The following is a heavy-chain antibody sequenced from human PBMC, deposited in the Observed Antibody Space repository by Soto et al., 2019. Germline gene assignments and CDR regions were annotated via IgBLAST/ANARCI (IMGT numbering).Heavy chain of an antibody. J-gene: IGHJ3*02. Sequence: ASVKVSCKASGYTFTSYYMHWVRQAPGQGLERMGIINPSGGSTSYAQKFQGRVTMTRDTSTSTVYMELSSLRSEDTAVYYCAIGYCSGGSCYALPPDAFDIWGQGTMVTVSS. CDR2: INPSGGST. V-gene: IGHV1-46*03. CDR1: GYTFTSYY. D-gene: IGHD2-15*01. CDR3: AIGYCSGGSCYALPPDAFDI.